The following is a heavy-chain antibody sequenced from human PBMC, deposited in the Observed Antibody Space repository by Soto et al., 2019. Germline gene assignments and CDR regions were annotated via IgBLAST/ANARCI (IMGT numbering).Heavy chain of an antibody. CDR2: ISYDGSNK. Sequence: GGSLRLSCAASGFTFSSYGMHWVRQAPGKGLEWVAVISYDGSNKYYADSVKGRFTISRDNSKNTLYLQMNSLTAEDTAVYYCAKSHIVVVVAATDYWGQGTLVTVSS. CDR1: GFTFSSYG. V-gene: IGHV3-30*18. D-gene: IGHD2-15*01. J-gene: IGHJ4*02. CDR3: AKSHIVVVVAATDY.